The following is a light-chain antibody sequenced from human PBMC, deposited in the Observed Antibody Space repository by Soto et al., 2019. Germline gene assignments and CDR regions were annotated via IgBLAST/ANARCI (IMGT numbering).Light chain of an antibody. CDR2: DAS. CDR3: QQRSDWPPWT. V-gene: IGKV3-11*01. CDR1: RSVSRY. Sequence: EIVLTQSPATLSLSPGERATLSCRASRSVSRYLAWYQQKCGQAPRLLIYDASDRATGIPARFSGSGSGTDFTLTISSLEPEDSAVYYCQQRSDWPPWTFGQGTKVEIK. J-gene: IGKJ1*01.